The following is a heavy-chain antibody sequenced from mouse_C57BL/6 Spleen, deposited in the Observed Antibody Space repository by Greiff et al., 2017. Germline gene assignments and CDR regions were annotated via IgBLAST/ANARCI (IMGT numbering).Heavy chain of an antibody. CDR2: IHPSDSET. CDR1: GYTFTSYW. Sequence: QVQLQQPGAELVRPGSSVKLSCKASGYTFTSYWMHWVKQRPIQGLEWIGNIHPSDSETHYNQKFKDKATLTVDKSSSTAYMQLSSLTSEDSAVYYCARSSPANYGYFDVWGTGTTVTVSS. J-gene: IGHJ1*03. CDR3: ARSSPANYGYFDV. V-gene: IGHV1-52*01.